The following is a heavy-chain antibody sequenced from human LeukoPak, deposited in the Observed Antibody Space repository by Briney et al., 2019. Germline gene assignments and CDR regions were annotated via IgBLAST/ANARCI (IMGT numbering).Heavy chain of an antibody. D-gene: IGHD5-24*01. CDR1: GFAFSSYG. V-gene: IGHV3-48*03. J-gene: IGHJ4*02. Sequence: GSLRLSCAASGFAFSSYGMNWVRQAPGKGLEWVSYISSSGSTIYYADSVKGRFTISRDNAKNSLYLQMNSLRAEDTAVYYCAREGMATMYWGQGTLVTVSS. CDR3: AREGMATMY. CDR2: ISSSGSTI.